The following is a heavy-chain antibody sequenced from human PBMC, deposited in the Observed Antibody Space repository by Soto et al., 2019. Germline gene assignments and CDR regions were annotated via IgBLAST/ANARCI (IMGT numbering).Heavy chain of an antibody. D-gene: IGHD3-10*01. CDR1: GGSISSGGYY. V-gene: IGHV4-31*03. J-gene: IGHJ4*02. CDR2: ISYSGST. CDR3: ARVVVSMVRGVIINPRHFDY. Sequence: QVQLRESGPGLVKPSQTLSLTCTVSGGSISSGGYYWSWIRQHPGKGLEWIGYISYSGSTYHNPSLKSRVTISVDTSKNQFSLRLTSVTAADTAVYYCARVVVSMVRGVIINPRHFDYWGQGTLVTVSS.